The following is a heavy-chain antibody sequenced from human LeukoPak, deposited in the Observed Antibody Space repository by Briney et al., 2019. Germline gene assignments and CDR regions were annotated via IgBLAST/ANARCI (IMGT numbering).Heavy chain of an antibody. CDR3: ATSLRPGGGNSFLLDY. J-gene: IGHJ4*02. V-gene: IGHV3-30*03. CDR1: GFTFSRFG. D-gene: IGHD4-23*01. Sequence: GGSLRLSCAASGFTFSRFGMHWVRQAPGKGLEWVAVISYDGSTKYYADSVKGRFTISRDNSKNTLYLQMNSLTVHDTAVYYCATSLRPGGGNSFLLDYWGQGILVTVSS. CDR2: ISYDGSTK.